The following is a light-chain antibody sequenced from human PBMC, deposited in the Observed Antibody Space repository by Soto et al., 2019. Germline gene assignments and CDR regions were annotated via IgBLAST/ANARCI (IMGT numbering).Light chain of an antibody. CDR3: LLSYNGPYV. Sequence: QAVVTQEPSLTVSPGGTVTLTCGSTTGAVTNGHYPYWFQQKPGQAPRTLIYDTTNRHSWTPARFSGSLLGGKAALPLSRAQPEDEAEYYCLLSYNGPYVFGTGTKVTVL. CDR1: TGAVTNGHY. CDR2: DTT. V-gene: IGLV7-46*01. J-gene: IGLJ1*01.